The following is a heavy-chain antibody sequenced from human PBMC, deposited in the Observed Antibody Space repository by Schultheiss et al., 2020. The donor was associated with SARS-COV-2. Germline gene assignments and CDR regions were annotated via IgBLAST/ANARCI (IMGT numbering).Heavy chain of an antibody. Sequence: SQTLSLTCTVSGDSPRSYYWTWVRQPPGKGLEWIGYISNTGSTKYNPSLKSRVTISEDTSKKEFSLNLESVTVVDTAVYYCARDLGSGYPGWLNPWGQGTLVTVSS. CDR2: ISNTGST. V-gene: IGHV4-59*01. J-gene: IGHJ5*02. CDR3: ARDLGSGYPGWLNP. D-gene: IGHD3-22*01. CDR1: GDSPRSYY.